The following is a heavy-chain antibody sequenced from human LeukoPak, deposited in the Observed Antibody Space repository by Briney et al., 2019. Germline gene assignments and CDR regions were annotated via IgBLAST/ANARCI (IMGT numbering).Heavy chain of an antibody. CDR3: AKGVASSGTPVDY. Sequence: GGSLRLSCAAYGFTFSNYALIWVRQAPGKGLEWVSSISGSGGSTYYADSVKGRFTISRDNSKNTLYLQMNSLRADDTAVYYCAKGVASSGTPVDYWGQGTLVTVSS. V-gene: IGHV3-23*01. CDR2: ISGSGGST. J-gene: IGHJ4*02. D-gene: IGHD3-10*01. CDR1: GFTFSNYA.